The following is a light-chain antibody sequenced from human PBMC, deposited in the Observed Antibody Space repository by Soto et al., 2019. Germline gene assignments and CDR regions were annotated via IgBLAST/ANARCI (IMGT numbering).Light chain of an antibody. J-gene: IGKJ3*01. CDR3: QQRSNWPPRFT. CDR2: DAS. CDR1: QSVSSSY. Sequence: ILVTQSPGTLSFSPGETATLSFRASQSVSSSYLAWYQQKPGQAPRLLVYDASKRATGTPARFSGSGSGTDFTLTISSLAPEDFAVYYCQQRSNWPPRFTYGPGTKVDIK. V-gene: IGKV3D-20*02.